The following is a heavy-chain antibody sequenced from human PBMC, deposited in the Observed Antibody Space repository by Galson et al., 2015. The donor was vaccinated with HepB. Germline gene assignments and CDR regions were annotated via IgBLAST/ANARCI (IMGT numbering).Heavy chain of an antibody. CDR2: IIPGRGES. CDR3: ARDKLSDRSAVLED. J-gene: IGHJ1*01. D-gene: IGHD1-1*01. V-gene: IGHV1-3*01. CDR1: GYPFTSYS. Sequence: SVKVSCKASGYPFTSYSIHWVRQAPGQRPEWIGWIIPGRGESKYLQKLQGRLTFTRDTSATTAYMELSSLRSEDTAVYYCARDKLSDRSAVLEDWGQGTLVTVSS.